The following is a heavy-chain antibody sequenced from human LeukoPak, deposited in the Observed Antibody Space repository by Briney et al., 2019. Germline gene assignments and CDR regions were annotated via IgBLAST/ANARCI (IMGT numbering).Heavy chain of an antibody. D-gene: IGHD3-22*01. CDR2: ISYDGSNK. J-gene: IGHJ4*02. CDR1: GFTFSSYA. V-gene: IGHV3-30*04. Sequence: GGSLRLSCAASGFTFSSYAMHWVRQAPGKGLEWVAVISYDGSNKYYADSVKGRFTISRDNSKNTLYLQMNSLRAEDTAVYYCARENRYYYDSSGYLDYWGQGTLVTVSS. CDR3: ARENRYYYDSSGYLDY.